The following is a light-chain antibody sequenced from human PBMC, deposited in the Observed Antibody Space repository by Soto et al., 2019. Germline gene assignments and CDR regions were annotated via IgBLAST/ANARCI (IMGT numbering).Light chain of an antibody. CDR2: DSS. J-gene: IGKJ1*01. CDR1: QSVSSH. CDR3: QQFGDWPS. Sequence: VVLTQSPATLSLSPGESATLSCRASQSVSSHVVWYQQKPGQAPRLLISDSSTRATGIPARFSGSGSGTEFTLTISSLQSDDSAIYYCQQFGDWPSFGLGTKVDIK. V-gene: IGKV3-15*01.